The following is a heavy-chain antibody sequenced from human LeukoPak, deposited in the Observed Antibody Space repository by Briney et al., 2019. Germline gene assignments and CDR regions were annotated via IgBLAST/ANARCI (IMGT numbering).Heavy chain of an antibody. D-gene: IGHD4-11*01. CDR1: EFTFSSYS. V-gene: IGHV3-66*01. CDR3: ARSYSNHLFGMDV. J-gene: IGHJ6*02. Sequence: GGSLRLSCAASEFTFSSYSMNWVRQAPGKGLEWVSVMYSGGSTYYADSVKGRVAISRDNSQNTVFLQMNSVRVEDTAVYYCARSYSNHLFGMDVWGQGTAVTVSS. CDR2: MYSGGST.